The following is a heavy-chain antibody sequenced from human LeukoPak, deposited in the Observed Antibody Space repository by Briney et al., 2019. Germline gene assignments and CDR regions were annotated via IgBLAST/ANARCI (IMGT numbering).Heavy chain of an antibody. CDR1: GFTFSSYW. CDR2: INPDGSEK. Sequence: GGSLRLSCAVSGFTFSSYWMSWVRQAPGKGLVWVANINPDGSEKKYVDSVKGRFIISRDNAENSLDLQMNSLRVEDTAVYYCVREGGSGWYSGWFDPWGQGTRVTVSS. CDR3: VREGGSGWYSGWFDP. V-gene: IGHV3-7*03. D-gene: IGHD6-19*01. J-gene: IGHJ5*02.